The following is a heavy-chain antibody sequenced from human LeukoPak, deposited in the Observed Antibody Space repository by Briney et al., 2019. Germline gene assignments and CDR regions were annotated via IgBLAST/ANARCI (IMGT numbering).Heavy chain of an antibody. CDR2: MNPNSGNT. V-gene: IGHV1-8*01. D-gene: IGHD1-14*01. CDR1: GYTFTSYD. Sequence: ASVKVSCKASGYTFTSYDINWVRQATGQGLEWMGWMNPNSGNTGYAQKFQGRVTMTRNTSISTAYMELSSLRSEDTAAYYCARGGLTEVRGNYYYGMDVWGQGTTVTVSS. J-gene: IGHJ6*02. CDR3: ARGGLTEVRGNYYYGMDV.